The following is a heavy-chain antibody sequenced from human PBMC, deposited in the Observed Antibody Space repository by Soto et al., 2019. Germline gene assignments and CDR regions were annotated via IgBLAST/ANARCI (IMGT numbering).Heavy chain of an antibody. D-gene: IGHD2-15*01. CDR1: GYTFTGYY. J-gene: IGHJ3*02. Sequence: VSCKACGYTFTGYYMHWVRQAPGQGLEWMGWINPNSGGTNYAQKFQGWVTMTRDTSISTAYMELSRLRSDDTAVYYCARGPQECSGGSCYPPAFDIWGQATMVTVSS. V-gene: IGHV1-2*04. CDR3: ARGPQECSGGSCYPPAFDI. CDR2: INPNSGGT.